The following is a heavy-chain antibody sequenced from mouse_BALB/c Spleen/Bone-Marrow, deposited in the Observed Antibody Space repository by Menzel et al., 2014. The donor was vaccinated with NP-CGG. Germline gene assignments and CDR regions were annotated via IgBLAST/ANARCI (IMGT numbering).Heavy chain of an antibody. V-gene: IGHV1-62-2*01. D-gene: IGHD1-1*01. CDR2: FYPGSGSI. J-gene: IGHJ4*01. Sequence: QVHVKQSGAELVKPGASVKLSCKASGYTSTEYIIHWVKQRSGQGLEWIGWFYPGSGSIKYNEKFKDKATLTADKSSSTVYMELSRLTSEDSAVYFCARHEKANYGNYAMDYWGQGTSVTVSS. CDR3: ARHEKANYGNYAMDY. CDR1: GYTSTEYI.